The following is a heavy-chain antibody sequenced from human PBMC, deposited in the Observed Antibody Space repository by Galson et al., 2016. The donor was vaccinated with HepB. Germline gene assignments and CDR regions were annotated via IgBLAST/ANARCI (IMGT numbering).Heavy chain of an antibody. CDR1: GFIFNNYG. D-gene: IGHD4-17*01. J-gene: IGHJ4*02. V-gene: IGHV3-33*01. Sequence: SLRLSCAASGFIFNNYGMHWVRQAPGKGLEWVAVIWYDGSNEYYADSVNGRFTISRDNSKNKVYLQMNSLRAEDTAVYYCARVYTDYGDPFDYWGQGTLVTVSS. CDR2: IWYDGSNE. CDR3: ARVYTDYGDPFDY.